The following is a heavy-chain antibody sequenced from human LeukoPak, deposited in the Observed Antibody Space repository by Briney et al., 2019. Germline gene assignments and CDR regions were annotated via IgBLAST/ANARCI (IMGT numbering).Heavy chain of an antibody. J-gene: IGHJ4*02. D-gene: IGHD1-1*01. Sequence: PSETLSLTCAVSGYSISSGYYWGWIRQPPGKGLEWIGSIYHSGSTYYNPSLRSRVTISVDTSKNQFSLKLSSVTAADTAMYYCVRYLTGTATFDYWGQGTLVTVSA. CDR3: VRYLTGTATFDY. CDR1: GYSISSGYY. CDR2: IYHSGST. V-gene: IGHV4-38-2*01.